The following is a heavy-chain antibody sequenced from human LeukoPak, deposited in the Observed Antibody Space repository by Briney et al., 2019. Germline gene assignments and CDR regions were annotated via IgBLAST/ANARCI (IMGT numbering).Heavy chain of an antibody. V-gene: IGHV3-7*01. Sequence: PGGSRRLSCAASGFTSSNYWMSWVRQAPGRGLEWVANIKQDGSEKYYVDSVKGRFTISRDNVKNSVYLQMNSLRVEDTAVYYCARDSLVRGAPEFDYWGQGTLVTVSS. CDR2: IKQDGSEK. CDR1: GFTSSNYW. D-gene: IGHD3-10*01. CDR3: ARDSLVRGAPEFDY. J-gene: IGHJ4*02.